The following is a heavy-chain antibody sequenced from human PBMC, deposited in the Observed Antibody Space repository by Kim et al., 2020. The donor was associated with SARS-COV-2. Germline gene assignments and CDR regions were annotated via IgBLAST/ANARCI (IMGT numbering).Heavy chain of an antibody. CDR3: ATLRRPPYYGMDV. Sequence: GGSLRLSCAASGFTFGDYAMHWVRQAPGKGLEWVSGISWNSGSIGYADSVKGRFTISRDNAKNSLYLQMNSLRAEDTALYYCATLRRPPYYGMDVWGQGTTCTVSS. V-gene: IGHV3-9*01. J-gene: IGHJ6*02. CDR1: GFTFGDYA. CDR2: ISWNSGSI.